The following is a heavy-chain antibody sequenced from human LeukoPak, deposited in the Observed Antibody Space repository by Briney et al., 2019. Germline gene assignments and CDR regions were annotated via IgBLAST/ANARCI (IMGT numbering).Heavy chain of an antibody. Sequence: PSETLSLTCAVSGASISGSGYYLGWIRQSPGKGLEWIVNIYYTGNTYYNASLQSRVTISIDTSEHQFSLRLNSVTAADTAMYYCVKSGGYGLIDYWGPGTLVTVSS. J-gene: IGHJ4*02. V-gene: IGHV4-39*01. CDR3: VKSGGYGLIDY. CDR2: IYYTGNT. CDR1: GASISGSGYY. D-gene: IGHD1-26*01.